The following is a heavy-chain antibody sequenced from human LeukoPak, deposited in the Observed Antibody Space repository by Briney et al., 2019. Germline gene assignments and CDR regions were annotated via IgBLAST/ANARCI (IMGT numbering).Heavy chain of an antibody. CDR1: GGTFSSYA. CDR3: AREHIVVVTAIFRREFDY. CDR2: IIPILGIA. V-gene: IGHV1-69*04. J-gene: IGHJ4*02. Sequence: GSSVKVSCKASGGTFSSYAISWVRQAPGQGLEWMGRIIPILGIANYAQKFQGRVTITADKSTSTAYMELSSLRSEDTAVYYCAREHIVVVTAIFRREFDYWGQGTLVTVSS. D-gene: IGHD2-21*02.